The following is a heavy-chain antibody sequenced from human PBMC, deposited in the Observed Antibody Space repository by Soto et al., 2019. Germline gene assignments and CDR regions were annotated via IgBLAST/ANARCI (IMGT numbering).Heavy chain of an antibody. J-gene: IGHJ5*02. D-gene: IGHD5-12*01. CDR1: GGSISSYY. V-gene: IGHV4-59*01. CDR2: IYYSGST. Sequence: PSETLSLTCTVSGGSISSYYWSWIRQPPGKGLEWIGYIYYSGSTNYNPSLKSRVTISVDTSKNQFSLKLSSVTAADTAVYYCARDPWQEGWFDPWGQGTLVTVSS. CDR3: ARDPWQEGWFDP.